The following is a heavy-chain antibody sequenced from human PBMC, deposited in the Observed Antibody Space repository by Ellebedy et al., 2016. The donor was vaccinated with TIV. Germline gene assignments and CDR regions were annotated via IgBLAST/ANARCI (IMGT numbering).Heavy chain of an antibody. Sequence: AASVKVSCKASGYTFTGYYIHRVPPAPGHGLEWPGWINHNGGGTQYAQKFEGRVTMTRDTSNSTAYMELSRLRSDDTAVYYCAISYAYHYGSGSFSADCWGQGTLVTVSS. CDR2: INHNGGGT. V-gene: IGHV1-2*02. CDR1: GYTFTGYY. D-gene: IGHD3-10*01. CDR3: AISYAYHYGSGSFSADC. J-gene: IGHJ4*02.